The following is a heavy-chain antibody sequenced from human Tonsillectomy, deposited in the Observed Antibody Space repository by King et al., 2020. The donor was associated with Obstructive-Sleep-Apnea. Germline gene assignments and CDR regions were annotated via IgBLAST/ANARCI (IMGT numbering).Heavy chain of an antibody. V-gene: IGHV1-24*01. CDR1: GYTLTELS. J-gene: IGHJ4*02. CDR3: ATSKPMIVAVIVY. CDR2: FDPVDGET. Sequence: VQLVQSGAEVKKPGASVKVSCKVSGYTLTELSIHWVRQTPGKGLEWMGGFDPVDGETIYAQKFQGRVTMTEDTTTDTAYIDLSSLRSEDTAVYYCATSKPMIVAVIVYWGQGTPVTVSS. D-gene: IGHD3-22*01.